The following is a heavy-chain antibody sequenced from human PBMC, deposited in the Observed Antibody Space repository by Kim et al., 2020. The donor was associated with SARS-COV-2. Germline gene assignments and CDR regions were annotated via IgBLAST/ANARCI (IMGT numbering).Heavy chain of an antibody. J-gene: IGHJ6*02. CDR3: AREDFGELLYGGRIGYGMDI. CDR1: GFTFTSYY. Sequence: GGSLRLSCEASGFTFTSYYMNWIRQAPGKGLEWVSSINGGGTTKHYADSVKGRFTISRDNAWNSLSLQMTSLLVEDTAVYYCAREDFGELLYGGRIGYGMDICGQGTTVTVS. V-gene: IGHV3-11*01. CDR2: INGGGTTK. D-gene: IGHD3-10*01.